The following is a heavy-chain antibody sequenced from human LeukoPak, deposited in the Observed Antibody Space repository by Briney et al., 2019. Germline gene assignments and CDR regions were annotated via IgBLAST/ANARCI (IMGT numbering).Heavy chain of an antibody. CDR3: SRGGPVAGTHKYFQH. CDR2: IIPNLGMA. Sequence: ASVKVSCKASGGTFSNDAISWVRQAPGQGLEWMGRIIPNLGMALYAQKFKGRVTITADKSPSTAYMELSSLRSEDTAVYYCSRGGPVAGTHKYFQHWGQGTLVTVSS. D-gene: IGHD6-19*01. CDR1: GGTFSNDA. J-gene: IGHJ1*01. V-gene: IGHV1-69*04.